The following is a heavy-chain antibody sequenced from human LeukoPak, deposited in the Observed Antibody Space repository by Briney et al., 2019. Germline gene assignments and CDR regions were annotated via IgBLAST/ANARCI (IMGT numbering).Heavy chain of an antibody. Sequence: GGSLRLSCAASGFTSSSYAMSWVRQAPGKGLEWVSAISGSGGSTYYADSVKGRFTISRDNSKNTLYLQMNSLRAEDTAVYYCAKSPLEDTSAFDYWGQGTLVTVSS. D-gene: IGHD5-18*01. CDR3: AKSPLEDTSAFDY. CDR1: GFTSSSYA. CDR2: ISGSGGST. V-gene: IGHV3-23*01. J-gene: IGHJ4*02.